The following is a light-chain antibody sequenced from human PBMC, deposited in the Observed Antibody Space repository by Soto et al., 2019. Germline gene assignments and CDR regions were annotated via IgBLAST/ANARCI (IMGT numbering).Light chain of an antibody. CDR2: RNN. Sequence: QSVLTQPPSASGTPGQRVTISCSGSSSNIERNYVYWYQQLPGTAPKLLIYRNNQRPSGVPDRFSGSTSGTSASLAISGLRSEDEADYYCAAWDDSLSGLKGVFGTGTKLTVL. V-gene: IGLV1-47*01. CDR1: SSNIERNY. CDR3: AAWDDSLSGLKGV. J-gene: IGLJ1*01.